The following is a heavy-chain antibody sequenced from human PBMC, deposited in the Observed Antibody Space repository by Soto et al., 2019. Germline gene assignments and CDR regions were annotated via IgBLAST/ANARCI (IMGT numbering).Heavy chain of an antibody. CDR3: AREGGDIVLMVYAIPGYYYYGMDV. Sequence: ASVKVSCKASGYTFTGYYMHWLRQAPGQGLEWMGWINPNSGGTNYAQKFQGRVTMTRDTSISTAYMELSRLRSDDTAVYYCAREGGDIVLMVYAIPGYYYYGMDVWGQGTTVTVSS. J-gene: IGHJ6*02. CDR1: GYTFTGYY. CDR2: INPNSGGT. D-gene: IGHD2-8*01. V-gene: IGHV1-2*02.